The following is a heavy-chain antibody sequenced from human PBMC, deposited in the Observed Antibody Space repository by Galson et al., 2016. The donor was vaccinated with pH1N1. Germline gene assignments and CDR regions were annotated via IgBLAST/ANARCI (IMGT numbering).Heavy chain of an antibody. CDR3: VRGRYCSGGSCYAPTAEYFQH. V-gene: IGHV3-74*01. J-gene: IGHJ1*01. D-gene: IGHD2-15*01. CDR1: GFILTNCW. CDR2: VTNDGSST. Sequence: SLRLSCAASGFILTNCWMHWVRQAPGRGLVWVARVTNDGSSTNYADSVKGRVTLSRDNAKNTVFWEMSSLRAEDTGAYYCVRGRYCSGGSCYAPTAEYFQHWGRGTLLTVSS.